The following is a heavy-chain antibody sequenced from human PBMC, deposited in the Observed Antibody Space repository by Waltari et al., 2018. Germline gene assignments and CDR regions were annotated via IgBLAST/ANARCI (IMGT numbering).Heavy chain of an antibody. CDR1: GFSLSTSGMC. J-gene: IGHJ4*02. CDR3: ARMEYYYDSSGYSYYFDY. CDR2: IDWDDDK. Sequence: QVTLKESGPVLVKPTQTLTLTCTFSGFSLSTSGMCVSWIRQPPGKALEWLARIDWDDDKFYSTSLKTRLTISKDTSKNQVVLTMTNMDPVDTATYYCARMEYYYDSSGYSYYFDYWGQGTLVTVSS. V-gene: IGHV2-70*16. D-gene: IGHD3-22*01.